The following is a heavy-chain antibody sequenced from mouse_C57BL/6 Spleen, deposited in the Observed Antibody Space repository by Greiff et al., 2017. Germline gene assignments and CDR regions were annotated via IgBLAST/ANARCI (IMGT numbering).Heavy chain of an antibody. J-gene: IGHJ3*01. CDR3: ARKGGYDYDWFAY. Sequence: VQLQQSGPGLVQPSQSLSITCTVSGFSLTSYGVHWVRQSPGKGLEWLGVIWSGGSTDYNAAFISRLSISKDNSKSHVFFKMNSLQADDTAIYYCARKGGYDYDWFAYWGQGTLVTVSA. D-gene: IGHD2-4*01. V-gene: IGHV2-2*01. CDR2: IWSGGST. CDR1: GFSLTSYG.